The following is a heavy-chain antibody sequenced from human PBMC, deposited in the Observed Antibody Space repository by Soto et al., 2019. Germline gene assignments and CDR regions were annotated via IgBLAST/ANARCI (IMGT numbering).Heavy chain of an antibody. D-gene: IGHD3-22*01. J-gene: IGHJ4*02. V-gene: IGHV1-69*13. CDR1: GGTFSSYA. CDR2: IIPIFGTA. CDR3: ARYDSSGYAHFDY. Sequence: SVKVSCKXSGGTFSSYAISWVRQAPGQGLEWMGGIIPIFGTANYAQKFQGRVTITADESTSTAYMELSSLRSEDTAVYYCARYDSSGYAHFDYWGQGTLVTVSS.